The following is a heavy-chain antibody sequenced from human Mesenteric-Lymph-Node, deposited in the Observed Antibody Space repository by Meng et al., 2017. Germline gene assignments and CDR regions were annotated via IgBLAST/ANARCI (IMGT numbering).Heavy chain of an antibody. CDR3: TRDLGGVPGSFFDF. J-gene: IGHJ4*02. CDR1: GYTFTDFG. D-gene: IGHD6-19*01. CDR2: ISAYNGNR. V-gene: IGHV1-18*01. Sequence: QVQLVQSGPEVKKPGASLKVSCKASGYTFTDFGISWVRQAPGQGPEWMGWISAYNGNRDYAQKFQGRVTMTTDTSTSTTYLELRNLGSDDTAVFYCTRDLGGVPGSFFDFWGQGTLVTVSS.